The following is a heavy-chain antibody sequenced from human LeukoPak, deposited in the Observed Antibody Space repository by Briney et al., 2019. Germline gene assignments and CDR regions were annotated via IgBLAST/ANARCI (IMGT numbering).Heavy chain of an antibody. D-gene: IGHD4-17*01. Sequence: SETLSLTCTVSGGSISSYYWSWIRQPPGKGLEWNGYIYYSGSTYYNPSLKSRVTISVDTSKNQFSLKLSSVTAADTAVYYCARAFNDYGAGNAFDIWGQGTMVTVSS. J-gene: IGHJ3*02. CDR1: GGSISSYY. CDR3: ARAFNDYGAGNAFDI. V-gene: IGHV4-30-4*01. CDR2: IYYSGST.